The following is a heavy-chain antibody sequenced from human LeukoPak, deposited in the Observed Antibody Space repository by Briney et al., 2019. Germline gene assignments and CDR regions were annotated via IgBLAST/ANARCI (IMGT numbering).Heavy chain of an antibody. CDR1: GGSINNYY. Sequence: SGTLSLTCTVSGGSINNYYWSWVRQPPGAGLEWLAYIYYTGSTNYNPSLKTRLTISVDTSKDQFSLRLNSVTAADTAVYYCARFSQYYDSPTHYLDYWGPGILVTASS. D-gene: IGHD2/OR15-2a*01. CDR2: IYYTGST. CDR3: ARFSQYYDSPTHYLDY. V-gene: IGHV4-59*08. J-gene: IGHJ4*02.